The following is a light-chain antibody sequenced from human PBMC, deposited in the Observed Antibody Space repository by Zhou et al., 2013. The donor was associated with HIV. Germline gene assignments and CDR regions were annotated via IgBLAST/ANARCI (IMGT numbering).Light chain of an antibody. CDR2: KAS. CDR1: QNIGRW. Sequence: DIQMTQSPPTLSPSIGDRVTITCRASQNIGRWLAWYQQKPPKAPKVLIYKASILDGGVPSRFSGSGSGTEFTLTISSLQPEDIATYYCQQYDRFPLTFGGGTKVRS. J-gene: IGKJ4*01. V-gene: IGKV1-5*03. CDR3: QQYDRFPLT.